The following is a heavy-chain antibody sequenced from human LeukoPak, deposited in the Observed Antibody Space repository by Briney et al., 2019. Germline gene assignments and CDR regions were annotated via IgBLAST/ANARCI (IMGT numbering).Heavy chain of an antibody. Sequence: GASVKVSCKASGYTFTRYAMNWVRQAPGQGLEWMGWINTNTGNPTYAQGFTGRFVFSLDTSVNTAYLQISSLKAEDTAVYYCARTIRYCSSTSCYGPGGYWGQGTLVTVSS. CDR2: INTNTGNP. V-gene: IGHV7-4-1*02. CDR3: ARTIRYCSSTSCYGPGGY. D-gene: IGHD2-2*01. J-gene: IGHJ4*02. CDR1: GYTFTRYA.